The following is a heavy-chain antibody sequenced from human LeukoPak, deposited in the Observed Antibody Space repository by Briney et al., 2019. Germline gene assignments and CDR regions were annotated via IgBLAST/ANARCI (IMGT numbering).Heavy chain of an antibody. CDR2: INPNSGGT. J-gene: IGHJ6*02. CDR3: ARVLSXGXVRXAVFYYYYGMDV. CDR1: GYTFTGYY. Sequence: GASVKVSCKASGYTFTGYYMHWVRQAPGQGLEWMGWINPNSGGTNYAQKFQGRVTMTRDTSISTAYMELSRLRSDDTAVYYCARVLSXGXVRXAVFYYYYGMDVWGQGTTVTVSS. V-gene: IGHV1-2*02. D-gene: IGHD3-10*01.